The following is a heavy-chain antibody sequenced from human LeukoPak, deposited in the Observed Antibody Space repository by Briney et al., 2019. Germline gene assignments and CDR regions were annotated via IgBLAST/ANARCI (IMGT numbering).Heavy chain of an antibody. J-gene: IGHJ4*02. CDR3: ARDSGERGSGSYLIAY. CDR1: GFTFDDYA. D-gene: IGHD3-10*01. CDR2: ISWNSGYI. V-gene: IGHV3-9*01. Sequence: PGGSLRLSCVASGFTFDDYAMYWVRQAPGKGLEWVSGISWNSGYIGYADSVKGRFTISRDNAKNSLYLQMNSLRAEDTAVYYCARDSGERGSGSYLIAYWGQGTLVTVSS.